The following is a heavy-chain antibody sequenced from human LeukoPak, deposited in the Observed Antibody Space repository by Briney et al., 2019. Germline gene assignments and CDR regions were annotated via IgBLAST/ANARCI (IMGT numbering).Heavy chain of an antibody. J-gene: IGHJ4*02. CDR1: GFTFSSYW. CDR2: IKQDGSEK. V-gene: IGHV3-7*01. D-gene: IGHD5-24*01. Sequence: GGSLRLSCAASGFTFSSYWMSWVRQAPGKGLEWVGNIKQDGSEKYYVDSVKGRFTISRDNAKNSLYLQMNSLRAEDTAVYYCASYSWLQSPFDYWGQGTLVTVSS. CDR3: ASYSWLQSPFDY.